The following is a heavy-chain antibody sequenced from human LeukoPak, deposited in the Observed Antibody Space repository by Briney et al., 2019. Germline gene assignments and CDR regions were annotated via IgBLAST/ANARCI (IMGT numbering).Heavy chain of an antibody. V-gene: IGHV1-18*01. J-gene: IGHJ6*01. CDR3: ARHYDSSGYFNTNMYD. CDR2: IGAYSGNT. Sequence: ASVKLTCKTSGYTFSNYGISWVRQPPGQGLEWMGWIGAYSGNTHYAESLQRRVTMTTETSTSTAYMELRSLRSDDTAVYYCARHYDSSGYFNTNMYDGGHGATVAVSS. CDR1: GYTFSNYG. D-gene: IGHD3-22*01.